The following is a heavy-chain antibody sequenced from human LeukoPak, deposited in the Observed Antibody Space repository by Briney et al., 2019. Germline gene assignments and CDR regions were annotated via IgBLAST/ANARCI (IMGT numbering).Heavy chain of an antibody. Sequence: GGSLRLSCAASGFTFSSYWIHWVRQAPGKGLVWVSRINIDGSSTSYTDSVKGRFTISRDNAKNALYLQMNSLRAEDTAVYYCGRGPYCSGGTCYGGGHWFDPWGQGTLVTVSS. CDR1: GFTFSSYW. V-gene: IGHV3-74*01. CDR3: GRGPYCSGGTCYGGGHWFDP. J-gene: IGHJ5*02. D-gene: IGHD2-15*01. CDR2: INIDGSST.